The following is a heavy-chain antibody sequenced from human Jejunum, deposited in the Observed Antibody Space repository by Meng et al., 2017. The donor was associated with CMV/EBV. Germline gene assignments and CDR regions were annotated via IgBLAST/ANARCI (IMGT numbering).Heavy chain of an antibody. V-gene: IGHV3-74*01. Sequence: SGFMFRSYWMQWVRQAPGKGLEWVSRISTDGSVRDYEDSVEGRFTVFRENAQSMLYLQMSSLRVEDTAVYYCVRVGTTGRVKFGLWGQGALVTVSS. D-gene: IGHD3/OR15-3a*01. CDR3: VRVGTTGRVKFGL. CDR2: ISTDGSVR. J-gene: IGHJ4*02. CDR1: GFMFRSYW.